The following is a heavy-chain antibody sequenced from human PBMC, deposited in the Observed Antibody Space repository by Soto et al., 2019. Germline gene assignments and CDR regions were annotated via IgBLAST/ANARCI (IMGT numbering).Heavy chain of an antibody. Sequence: PAGSLRLSCASTGFTFSNYAMSWIRQAPGKGLEWVSTIRETGNTYYADSVRGRFATSRDNSENTLYLQMSSLRAEDTAVYYCARDQMGLYGSGSYYPRYYMDVWGKGTTVTVSS. CDR1: GFTFSNYA. D-gene: IGHD3-10*01. V-gene: IGHV3-23*01. CDR2: IRETGNT. CDR3: ARDQMGLYGSGSYYPRYYMDV. J-gene: IGHJ6*03.